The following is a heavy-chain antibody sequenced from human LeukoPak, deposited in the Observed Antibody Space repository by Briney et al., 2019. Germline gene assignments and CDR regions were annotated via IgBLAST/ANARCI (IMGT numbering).Heavy chain of an antibody. CDR2: IKRDGSEK. CDR3: AREKYSSSWYDY. D-gene: IGHD6-13*01. Sequence: PGGSLRLSCAASGLTFSGYWMSWVRQAPGKGLEWVANIKRDGSEKYYVDSVKGRFTISRDNAKNSLYLQMNSLRAEDTAVYYCAREKYSSSWYDYWGQGTLVTVSS. V-gene: IGHV3-7*01. CDR1: GLTFSGYW. J-gene: IGHJ4*02.